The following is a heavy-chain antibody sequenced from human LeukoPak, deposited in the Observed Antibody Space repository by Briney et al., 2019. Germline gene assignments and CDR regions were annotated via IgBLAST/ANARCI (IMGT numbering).Heavy chain of an antibody. J-gene: IGHJ6*03. CDR3: ARGQKGSRVIAIRVPGYYYYMDV. CDR2: INHSGST. CDR1: GGSFSGYY. V-gene: IGHV4-34*01. D-gene: IGHD2-21*01. Sequence: SETLSLTCAVYGGSFSGYYWSWIRQPPGTGLEWIGEINHSGSTNYNPSLKSRVTISVDTTKNQFSLKLSSVTAADTAVYYCARGQKGSRVIAIRVPGYYYYMDVWGKGTTVTVSS.